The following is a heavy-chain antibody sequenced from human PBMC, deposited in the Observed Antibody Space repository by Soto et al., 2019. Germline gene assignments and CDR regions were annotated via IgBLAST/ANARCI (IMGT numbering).Heavy chain of an antibody. V-gene: IGHV1-18*01. Sequence: ASVKVSCKASGYTFANYGISWVREAPGQGLEWMGWISAYKGDTNYAQKFQERVTISWDMSTNTAHMDLSSLRSEDTAVYYCAAESYYESNGTKGRMDWGQGTLVTVSS. CDR3: AAESYYESNGTKGRMD. D-gene: IGHD3-22*01. J-gene: IGHJ4*02. CDR1: GYTFANYG. CDR2: ISAYKGDT.